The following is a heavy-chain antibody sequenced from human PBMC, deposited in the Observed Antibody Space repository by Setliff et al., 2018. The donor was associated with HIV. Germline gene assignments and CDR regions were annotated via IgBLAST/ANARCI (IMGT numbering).Heavy chain of an antibody. V-gene: IGHV3-9*01. CDR2: INWNGDIM. Sequence: GGSLRLSCVASGFTFKTFAMHWVRQAPGKGLEWVSGINWNGDIMGYVDSVRGRFIVSRDNVKNSVHLQMDSLTTEDTALYYCVKGDSATGQYYSYMDVWGKGTTVTVSS. CDR1: GFTFKTFA. J-gene: IGHJ6*04. CDR3: VKGDSATGQYYSYMDV. D-gene: IGHD3-9*01.